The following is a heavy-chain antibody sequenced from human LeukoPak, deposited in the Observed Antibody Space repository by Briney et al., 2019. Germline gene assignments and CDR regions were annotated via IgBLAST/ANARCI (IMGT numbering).Heavy chain of an antibody. V-gene: IGHV4-4*07. CDR2: IYTSGST. CDR1: GVSISSYY. D-gene: IGHD3-22*01. Sequence: SETLSLTCTVSGVSISSYYWTWIRQSAGKGLEWIGRIYTSGSTYYNPSLKSRVSMSVDTSKNQFSLKLSSVTAADTAVYYCARVTGYMIEDYFDYWGQGTLVTVSS. J-gene: IGHJ4*02. CDR3: ARVTGYMIEDYFDY.